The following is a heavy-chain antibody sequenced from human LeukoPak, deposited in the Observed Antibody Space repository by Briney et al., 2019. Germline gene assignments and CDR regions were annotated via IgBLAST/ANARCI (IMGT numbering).Heavy chain of an antibody. D-gene: IGHD5-18*01. CDR2: ISSSGSTI. CDR1: GFTFSDYY. Sequence: GGSLRLSCAASGFTFSDYYMSWIRQAPGKGLEWVSYISSSGSTIYYADSVKGRFTISRDNAKNSLYLQMNSLRAEDTAVYYCAREQRGKGRGYSYGYVEPYYYYYYMDVWGKGTTVTISS. V-gene: IGHV3-11*01. CDR3: AREQRGKGRGYSYGYVEPYYYYYYMDV. J-gene: IGHJ6*03.